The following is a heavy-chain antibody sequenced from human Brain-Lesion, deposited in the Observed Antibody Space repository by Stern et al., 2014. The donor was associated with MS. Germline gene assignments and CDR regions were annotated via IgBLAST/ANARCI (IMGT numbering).Heavy chain of an antibody. V-gene: IGHV3-74*02. CDR1: GFTFSNSW. J-gene: IGHJ4*02. CDR2: INRDGSTT. D-gene: IGHD3-10*01. Sequence: EVQLVESGGGLVQPGGSLRLSCAASGFTFSNSWMHWVRQAPGKGLVWVSRINRDGSTTTYADSVKGRFTISRDNAKNPLYLQMSSLRGEDTAVYYCTILSGPYDHWGQGTLVTVSS. CDR3: TILSGPYDH.